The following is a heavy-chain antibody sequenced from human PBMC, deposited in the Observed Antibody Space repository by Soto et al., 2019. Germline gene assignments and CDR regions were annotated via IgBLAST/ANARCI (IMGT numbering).Heavy chain of an antibody. J-gene: IGHJ6*02. V-gene: IGHV3-33*01. D-gene: IGHD3-10*01. Sequence: GGSLRLSGAASGFTFSSYGMHWVRQAPGKALEWVAVIWYGGSNKYYAVSVKGRFTISRDNSKNTLYLQMNSLRAEDTAVYYCARGYGSGSYYKYYYYGMDVWGQGTTVTVSS. CDR3: ARGYGSGSYYKYYYYGMDV. CDR1: GFTFSSYG. CDR2: IWYGGSNK.